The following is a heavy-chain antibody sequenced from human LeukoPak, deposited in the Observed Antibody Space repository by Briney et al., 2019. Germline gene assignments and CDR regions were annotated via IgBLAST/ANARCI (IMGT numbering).Heavy chain of an antibody. CDR1: GGSISSYC. V-gene: IGHV4-59*01. D-gene: IGHD6-19*01. CDR3: ARAPYSSAWVDS. CDR2: IYYSGGT. J-gene: IGHJ4*02. Sequence: SETLSLTCTVSGGSISSYCWTWIRQPPGKGLEWIGDIYYSGGTNYNPSLKSRVTISVDTSKNQFSLRLSSVSAADTAVYYCARAPYSSAWVDSWGQGTLVTVSS.